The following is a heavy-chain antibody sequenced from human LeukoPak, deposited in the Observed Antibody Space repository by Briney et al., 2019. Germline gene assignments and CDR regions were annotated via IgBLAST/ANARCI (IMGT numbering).Heavy chain of an antibody. Sequence: PSETLSLTCAVYGGSFSGYYWSWIRQPPGKGLEWIGEINHSGSTNYNPSLKSRVTISVDTSKNQFSLKLSSVTAADTAVYYCARFTASQWLAREIFDYWGQGTLVTVSS. J-gene: IGHJ4*02. CDR3: ARFTASQWLAREIFDY. V-gene: IGHV4-34*01. D-gene: IGHD6-19*01. CDR2: INHSGST. CDR1: GGSFSGYY.